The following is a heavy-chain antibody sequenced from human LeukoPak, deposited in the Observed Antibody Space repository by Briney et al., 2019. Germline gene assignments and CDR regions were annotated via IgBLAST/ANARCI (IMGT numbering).Heavy chain of an antibody. CDR1: GFTFSSYG. D-gene: IGHD6-13*01. J-gene: IGHJ4*02. Sequence: GGSLRLSYAASGFTFSSYGMHWVRQAPGKGLEWVAVMWYDGSNKYYADSVKGRFTISRDNSKNTLYLQMNSLRAEDTAVYYCARVLGGSAAAGKETDYWGQGTLVTVSS. V-gene: IGHV3-33*01. CDR2: MWYDGSNK. CDR3: ARVLGGSAAAGKETDY.